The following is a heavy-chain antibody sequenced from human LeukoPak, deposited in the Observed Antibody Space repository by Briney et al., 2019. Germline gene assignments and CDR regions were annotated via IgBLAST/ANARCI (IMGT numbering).Heavy chain of an antibody. J-gene: IGHJ5*02. CDR3: ARLSGSYWVDP. CDR1: GGSISSSSYY. D-gene: IGHD1-26*01. Sequence: SETLSLTYTVSGGSISSSSYYWGWIRQPPGKGLEWIGSIYYSGSTYYNPSLKSRVTISVDTSKNQFSLKLSSVTAADTAVYYCARLSGSYWVDPWGQGTLVTVSS. CDR2: IYYSGST. V-gene: IGHV4-39*01.